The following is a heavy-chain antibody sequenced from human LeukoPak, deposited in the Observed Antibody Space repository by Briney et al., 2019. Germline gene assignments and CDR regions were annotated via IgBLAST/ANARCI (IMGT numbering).Heavy chain of an antibody. Sequence: PSETLSLTCTVSGYSISSGYYWGWIRQPPGKGLEWIGSIYHSGSTYYNPSLKSRVTISVDTSKNQFSLKLSSVTAADTAVYYCARDPEAARRNYYYYMDVWCEGTTVTVSS. CDR3: ARDPEAARRNYYYYMDV. CDR2: IYHSGST. D-gene: IGHD6-6*01. CDR1: GYSISSGYY. V-gene: IGHV4-38-2*02. J-gene: IGHJ6*03.